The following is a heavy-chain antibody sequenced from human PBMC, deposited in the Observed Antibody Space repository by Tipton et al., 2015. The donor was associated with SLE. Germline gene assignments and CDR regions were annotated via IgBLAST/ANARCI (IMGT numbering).Heavy chain of an antibody. CDR2: IYHSGST. CDR1: GGSISSSNW. CDR3: ARSPYYYDAMDV. J-gene: IGHJ6*02. V-gene: IGHV4-4*02. Sequence: TLSLTCAVSGGSISSSNWWSWVRQPPGKGLEWIGEIYHSGSTNYNPSLKSRVTISVDTSKNQFSLKLSSVIAADTAVYYCARSPYYYDAMDVWGQGTAVTVSS.